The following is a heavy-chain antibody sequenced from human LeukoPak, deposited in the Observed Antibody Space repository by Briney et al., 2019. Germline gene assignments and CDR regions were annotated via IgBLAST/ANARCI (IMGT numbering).Heavy chain of an antibody. CDR2: ISYSGST. V-gene: IGHV4-59*01. D-gene: IGHD5-12*01. Sequence: PSETLSLTCTVAGGSISSYYWSWIRQPPGKGLEWIGYISYSGSTNYNPSLKSRVYISVDTSKNQFSLKLRSVTAADTAVFYCARQHRGYSGYDYFYYWGQGTLVTVSS. CDR3: ARQHRGYSGYDYFYY. CDR1: GGSISSYY. J-gene: IGHJ4*02.